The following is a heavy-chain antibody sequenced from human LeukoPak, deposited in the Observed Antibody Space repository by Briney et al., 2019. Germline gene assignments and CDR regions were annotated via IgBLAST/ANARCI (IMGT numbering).Heavy chain of an antibody. D-gene: IGHD3-10*01. CDR3: TRDTDYGSATNYFDS. V-gene: IGHV3-43*01. CDR2: ISWEGQTT. Sequence: GGSLRLSCAASGFTFDDYAMHWVRQAPGKGLEWVALISWEGQTTYYADSVRGRFTISRDNSKNSLYLQMNSQRTEDTAFYYCTRDTDYGSATNYFDSWGQGTLVSVSS. CDR1: GFTFDDYA. J-gene: IGHJ4*02.